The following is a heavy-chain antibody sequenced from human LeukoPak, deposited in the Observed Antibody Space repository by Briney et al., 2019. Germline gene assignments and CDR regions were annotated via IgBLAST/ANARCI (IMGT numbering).Heavy chain of an antibody. V-gene: IGHV1-2*03. Sequence: LAASVKVSCKASGYTFIGYYIHWVRQAPGQGLEWMGWINPNSGVTHYAQKFQGRVTMTRDTSISTAYMELSGLTSDDTAVYYCASRDGPQGAFDYWGQGTLVTVSS. CDR1: GYTFIGYY. J-gene: IGHJ4*02. D-gene: IGHD5-24*01. CDR2: INPNSGVT. CDR3: ASRDGPQGAFDY.